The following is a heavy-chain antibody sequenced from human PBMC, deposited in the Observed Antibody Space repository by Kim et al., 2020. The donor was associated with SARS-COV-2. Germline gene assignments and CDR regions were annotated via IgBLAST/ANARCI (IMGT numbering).Heavy chain of an antibody. CDR1: GVSISSYY. CDR3: ARDVGGYCSGGSCYRGIFDY. V-gene: IGHV4-59*01. Sequence: SETLSLTCTVSGVSISSYYWSWIRQPPGKGLEWIGYIYYSGSTNYNPSLKSRVTISVDTSKNQFSLKLSSVTAADTAVYYCARDVGGYCSGGSCYRGIFDYWGQGTLVTVSS. CDR2: IYYSGST. D-gene: IGHD2-15*01. J-gene: IGHJ4*02.